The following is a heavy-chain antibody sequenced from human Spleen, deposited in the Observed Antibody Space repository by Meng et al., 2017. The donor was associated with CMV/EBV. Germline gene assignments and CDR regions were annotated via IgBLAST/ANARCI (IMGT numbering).Heavy chain of an antibody. Sequence: GESLKISCAASGFTFSSYAMTWVRQAPGKGLEWVSAIRGSGSTIYYADSVKGRLTISRDNAKNSLYLQMNSLRAEDTAVYYCARGQMYYDFWSGTQNWFDPWGQGTLVTVSS. V-gene: IGHV3-48*03. J-gene: IGHJ5*02. D-gene: IGHD3-3*01. CDR2: IRGSGSTI. CDR1: GFTFSSYA. CDR3: ARGQMYYDFWSGTQNWFDP.